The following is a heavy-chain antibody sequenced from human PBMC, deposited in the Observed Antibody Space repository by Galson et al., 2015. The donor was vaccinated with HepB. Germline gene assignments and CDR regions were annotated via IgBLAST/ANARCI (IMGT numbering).Heavy chain of an antibody. J-gene: IGHJ3*02. CDR3: ARGVGADDAFDI. V-gene: IGHV4-39*01. CDR2: IYYSGST. CDR1: GGSISSSSYY. D-gene: IGHD4/OR15-4a*01. Sequence: ETLSLTCTVSGGSISSSSYYWGWIRQPPGKGLEWIGSIYYSGSTYYNPSLKSRVTISADTSKNQFSLKLSSVTAADTTVYYCARGVGADDAFDIWGQGTMVPVSS.